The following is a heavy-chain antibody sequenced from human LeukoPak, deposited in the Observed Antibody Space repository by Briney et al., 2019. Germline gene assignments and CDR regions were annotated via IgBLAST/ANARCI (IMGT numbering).Heavy chain of an antibody. D-gene: IGHD5-18*01. J-gene: IGHJ4*02. V-gene: IGHV4-39*01. Sequence: PSETLSLTCTVSGGSISSSSYYWGWIRQPPGTGPEWIGSIYYSGSTYYNPSLKSRVTISVDTSKNQFSLKLSSVTAADTAVYYCASTWIQLWFFDYWGQGTLVTVSS. CDR3: ASTWIQLWFFDY. CDR1: GGSISSSSYY. CDR2: IYYSGST.